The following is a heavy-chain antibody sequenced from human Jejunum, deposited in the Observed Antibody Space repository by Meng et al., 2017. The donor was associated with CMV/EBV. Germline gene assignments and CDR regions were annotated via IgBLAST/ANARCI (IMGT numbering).Heavy chain of an antibody. Sequence: YMTCIRQAPGKGLEWISSISSNESVIDYGDSVKGRFTIARDNAKNSLHLQMSSLRAEDTAVYYCARGVWVGYCPNVFCFNNWFDPWGQGTLVTVSS. J-gene: IGHJ5*02. V-gene: IGHV3-11*01. D-gene: IGHD2-8*01. CDR1: Y. CDR2: ISSNESVI. CDR3: ARGVWVGYCPNVFCFNNWFDP.